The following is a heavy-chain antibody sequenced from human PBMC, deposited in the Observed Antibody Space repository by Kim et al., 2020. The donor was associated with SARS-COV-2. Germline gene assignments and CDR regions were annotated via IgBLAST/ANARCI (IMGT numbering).Heavy chain of an antibody. D-gene: IGHD4-4*01. V-gene: IGHV2-5*01. J-gene: IGHJ4*02. Sequence: SQCLKGRLTITKDTSKNQVVLTMTNMDPVDTATYYCAHRDPYSNSPNFDYWGQGTLVTVSS. CDR3: AHRDPYSNSPNFDY.